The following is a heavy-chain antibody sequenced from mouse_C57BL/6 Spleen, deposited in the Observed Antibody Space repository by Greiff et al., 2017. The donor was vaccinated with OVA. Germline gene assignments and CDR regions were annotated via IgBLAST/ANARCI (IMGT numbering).Heavy chain of an antibody. CDR2: IYPRSGNT. D-gene: IGHD1-1*01. V-gene: IGHV1-81*01. CDR1: GYTFTSYG. Sequence: QVQLQQSGAELARPGASVKLSCKASGYTFTSYGISWVKQRTGQGLEWIGEIYPRSGNTYSNEKFKGKATLTADKSSSTAYMELRSLTSEDSAVYFCAREEGNYYGSSYYFDYWGQGTTLTVSS. CDR3: AREEGNYYGSSYYFDY. J-gene: IGHJ2*01.